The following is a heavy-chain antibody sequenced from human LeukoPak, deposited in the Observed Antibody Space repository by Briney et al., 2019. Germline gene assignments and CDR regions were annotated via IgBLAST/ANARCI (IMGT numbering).Heavy chain of an antibody. CDR3: ANDSYYDILTGSLDY. Sequence: GGSLRLSCAASGFTFSSYWMSWVRQAPGKGLEWVANIKQDGSEKYYVDSVKGRFTISRHNAKNSLYLQMNSLRAEDTAVYYCANDSYYDILTGSLDYWGQGTLVTVSS. D-gene: IGHD3-9*01. J-gene: IGHJ4*02. CDR2: IKQDGSEK. V-gene: IGHV3-7*03. CDR1: GFTFSSYW.